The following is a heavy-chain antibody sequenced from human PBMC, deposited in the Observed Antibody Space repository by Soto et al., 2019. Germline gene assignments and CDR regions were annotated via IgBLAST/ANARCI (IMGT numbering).Heavy chain of an antibody. V-gene: IGHV4-39*02. CDR2: IYYSGST. CDR1: GGSISSSSYY. Sequence: SETLSLTCTVSGGSISSSSYYWGWIRQPPGKGLEWIGSIYYSGSTYYNPSLKSRVTISVDTSKNQFSLKLSSVTAADTAVYYCARDSGPTTLDYWGQGTLVTVSS. D-gene: IGHD1-26*01. J-gene: IGHJ4*02. CDR3: ARDSGPTTLDY.